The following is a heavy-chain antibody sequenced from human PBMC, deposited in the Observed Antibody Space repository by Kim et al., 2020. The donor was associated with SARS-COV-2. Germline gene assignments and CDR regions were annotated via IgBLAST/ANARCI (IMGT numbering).Heavy chain of an antibody. CDR2: IRSKSNSYET. Sequence: GGSLRLSCAASGLTLIGSAFHWVRQASGTGLEWVGRIRSKSNSYETTYGASVEGRFTISRDDSENTAYLKMNSLKTEDTDVYYCATGPPYSDSYWDAFDVWGQGTMVTVSS. V-gene: IGHV3-73*01. CDR1: GLTLIGSA. CDR3: ATGPPYSDSYWDAFDV. D-gene: IGHD1-26*01. J-gene: IGHJ3*01.